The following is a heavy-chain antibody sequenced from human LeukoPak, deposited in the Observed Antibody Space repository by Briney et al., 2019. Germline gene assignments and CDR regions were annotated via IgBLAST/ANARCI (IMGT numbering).Heavy chain of an antibody. CDR3: ARDWAGSSYDY. D-gene: IGHD3-10*01. CDR2: ISSTSSYI. CDR1: GFTFSSYS. J-gene: IGHJ4*02. Sequence: GGSLRLSCTASGFTFSSYSIHWVRQTPGKGLEWVSSISSTSSYIYYADSVKGRFTISRDNAKNTVYLQMKSLRAEDTAVYYCARDWAGSSYDYWGQGTLATVSS. V-gene: IGHV3-21*01.